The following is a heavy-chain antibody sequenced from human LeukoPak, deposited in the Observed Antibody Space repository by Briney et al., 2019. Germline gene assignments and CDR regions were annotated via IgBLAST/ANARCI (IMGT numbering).Heavy chain of an antibody. V-gene: IGHV3-53*01. CDR2: IYRGGST. CDR3: ARDIIAEAGTYFQH. J-gene: IGHJ1*01. CDR1: GFTVSGNY. Sequence: GGFLRLSCAASGFTVSGNYMSWVRQAPGKGLEWVSVIYRGGSTYYADSVKGRFTISRDNSENTLYLQMNSLRAEDTAVYYCARDIIAEAGTYFQHWGQGTLVTVSS. D-gene: IGHD6-13*01.